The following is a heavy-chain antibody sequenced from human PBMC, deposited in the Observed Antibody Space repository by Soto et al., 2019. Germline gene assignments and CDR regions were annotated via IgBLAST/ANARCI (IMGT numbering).Heavy chain of an antibody. CDR1: GFTFSVYR. V-gene: IGHV3-7*01. CDR3: ARDWDK. J-gene: IGHJ4*02. CDR2: IDQDGSER. Sequence: GGSLRLSCAASGFTFSVYRMSWVRQAPGKGLEWVAKIDQDGSERDYVGSVKGRFTVSRDNAKNSLFLQMNSLGVDDTAVHYCARDWDKWGQGTLVPSPQ. D-gene: IGHD1-26*01.